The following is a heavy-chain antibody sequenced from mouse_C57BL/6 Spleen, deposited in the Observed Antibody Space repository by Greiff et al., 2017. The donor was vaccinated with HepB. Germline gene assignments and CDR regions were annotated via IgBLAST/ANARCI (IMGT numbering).Heavy chain of an antibody. Sequence: VQGVESGPGLVAPSQSLSITCTVSGFSLTSYAISWVRQPPGKGLEWLGVIWTGGGTNYNSALKSRLSISKDNSKSQVFLKMNSLQTDDTARYYCARIRDYGSSYEWYFDVWGTGTTVTVSS. V-gene: IGHV2-9-1*01. J-gene: IGHJ1*03. CDR1: GFSLTSYA. D-gene: IGHD1-1*01. CDR3: ARIRDYGSSYEWYFDV. CDR2: IWTGGGT.